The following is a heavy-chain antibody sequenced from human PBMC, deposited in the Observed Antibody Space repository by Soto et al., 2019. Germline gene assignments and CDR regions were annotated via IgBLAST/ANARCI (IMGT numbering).Heavy chain of an antibody. J-gene: IGHJ5*02. CDR1: GFSLSTSGVG. D-gene: IGHD3-22*01. CDR2: IYWDDDK. Sequence: GSGPTLVNPTQTLTLTCTFSGFSLSTSGVGVGWIRQPPGKALEWLALIYWDDDKRYSPSLKSRLTITKDTSKNQVVLTMTSMDPVDTATYYCAHSLIGYYYDSTGSNWFDPWGQGALVTVS. V-gene: IGHV2-5*02. CDR3: AHSLIGYYYDSTGSNWFDP.